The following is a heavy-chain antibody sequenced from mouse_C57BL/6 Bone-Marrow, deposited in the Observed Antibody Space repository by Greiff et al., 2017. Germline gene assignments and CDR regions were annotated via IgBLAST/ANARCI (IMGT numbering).Heavy chain of an antibody. CDR2: IWPGGGT. V-gene: IGHV2-9-1*01. D-gene: IGHD4-1*02. J-gene: IGHJ1*03. CDR3: ASATGTFGYFDV. CDR1: GFSLTSYA. Sequence: VQLVESGPGLVAPSQSLSITCTVSGFSLTSYAISWVRQPPGKGLEWLGVIWPGGGTNYNSALKYRLSISKDNSKSQVFLKMNSLQTDDTARYYCASATGTFGYFDVWGKGTTVTVSS.